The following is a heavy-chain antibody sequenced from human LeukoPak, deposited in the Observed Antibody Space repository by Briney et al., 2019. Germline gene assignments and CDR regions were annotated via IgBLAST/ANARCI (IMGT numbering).Heavy chain of an antibody. D-gene: IGHD5-24*01. CDR3: ARVRDGHNDAYDI. V-gene: IGHV1-46*04. CDR1: GYTFTDYN. J-gene: IGHJ3*02. Sequence: GASVKVSCKASGYTFTDYNLHWVRQAPGQRLEWMGIIKPSGGDTSYAQTLQGRVFMTRDTSTSTVYMELSSLKSEDTAVYYCARVRDGHNDAYDIWGQGTMVTVSS. CDR2: IKPSGGDT.